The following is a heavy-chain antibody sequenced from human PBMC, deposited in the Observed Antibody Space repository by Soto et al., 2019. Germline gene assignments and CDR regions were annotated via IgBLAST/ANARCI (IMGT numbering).Heavy chain of an antibody. Sequence: KESGPVLVKPTETLTLTCTVSGFSLSDARMGVSWIRQPPGKALEWLAHIFSNDEKSYTTSLKSRLTISEDTSKRQVVLTMTNMDPVDTATYYCARMPLWTGSTTMNFDYWGQGTLVTVSS. CDR2: IFSNDEK. V-gene: IGHV2-26*01. CDR1: GFSLSDARMG. CDR3: ARMPLWTGSTTMNFDY. D-gene: IGHD1-7*01. J-gene: IGHJ4*02.